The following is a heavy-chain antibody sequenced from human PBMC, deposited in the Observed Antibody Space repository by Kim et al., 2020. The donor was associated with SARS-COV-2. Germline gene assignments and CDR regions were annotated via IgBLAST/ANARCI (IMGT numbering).Heavy chain of an antibody. CDR3: VGGGLRYFDY. V-gene: IGHV3-48*03. D-gene: IGHD3-16*01. J-gene: IGHJ4*02. Sequence: TIYYADSVKGRFTISRDNTKNSVYLQMNSLRVEDAAVYYCVGGGLRYFDYWGQGTLVTVSS. CDR2: TI.